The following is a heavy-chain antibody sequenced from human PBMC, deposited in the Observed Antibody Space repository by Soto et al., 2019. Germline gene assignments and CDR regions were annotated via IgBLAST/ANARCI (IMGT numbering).Heavy chain of an antibody. Sequence: QVQLVESGGGVVQPGRSLRLSCAASGFTFSSYAMHWVRQAPGKGLGWVALISYDGSNKYYVDSVKGRFTISRDNSKNTLYLQMNSLRAEDTAVYYCARGTYYYDSRGGAFDIWGQGTMVTVSS. CDR3: ARGTYYYDSRGGAFDI. J-gene: IGHJ3*02. D-gene: IGHD3-22*01. V-gene: IGHV3-30-3*01. CDR2: ISYDGSNK. CDR1: GFTFSSYA.